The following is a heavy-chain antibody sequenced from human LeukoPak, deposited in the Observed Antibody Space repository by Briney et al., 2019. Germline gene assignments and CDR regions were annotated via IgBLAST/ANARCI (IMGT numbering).Heavy chain of an antibody. CDR3: ARDSGTTGEVKFDP. J-gene: IGHJ5*02. V-gene: IGHV4-4*07. CDR2: IYITGST. Sequence: SETLSLTCAVYGGSITSYYWSWIRQSAGKGLEWIGRIYITGSTTYNPSLKSRVTMSLDTSENQFSLKLSSVTAADTAVYYCARDSGTTGEVKFDPWGQGTLVTVSS. CDR1: GGSITSYY. D-gene: IGHD3-10*01.